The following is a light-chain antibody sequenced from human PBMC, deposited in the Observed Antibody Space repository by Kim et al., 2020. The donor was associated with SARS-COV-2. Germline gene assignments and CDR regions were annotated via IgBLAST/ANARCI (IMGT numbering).Light chain of an antibody. CDR3: PEYKIWRT. Sequence: EIVMTQSPATLSVSPGERATLSCRASQSVSKLAWYQQRPGPAPRLLIYGASTRATGIPARFSGSGSGTEFTLTISSLQSEDFAVYYCPEYKIWRTFGQGTKVEI. CDR1: QSVSK. J-gene: IGKJ1*01. V-gene: IGKV3-15*01. CDR2: GAS.